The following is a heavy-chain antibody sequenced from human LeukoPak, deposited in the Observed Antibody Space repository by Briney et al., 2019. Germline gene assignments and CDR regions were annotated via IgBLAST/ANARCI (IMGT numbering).Heavy chain of an antibody. CDR3: ARGEVADY. V-gene: IGHV4-30-2*01. CDR2: IYHSGST. Sequence: PSETLSLTCTVSGGSISSGGYYWSWIRQPPGKGLEWIGYIYHSGSTYYHPSLKSRVTISVDRSKNQFSLKLSSVTAADTAVYYCARGEVADYWGQGTLVTVSS. CDR1: GGSISSGGYY. J-gene: IGHJ4*02. D-gene: IGHD1-26*01.